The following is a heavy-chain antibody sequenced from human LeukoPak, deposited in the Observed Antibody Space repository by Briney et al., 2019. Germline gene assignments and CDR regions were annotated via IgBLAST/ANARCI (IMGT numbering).Heavy chain of an antibody. D-gene: IGHD6-13*01. CDR3: AREGYSSSWYPN. V-gene: IGHV3-21*01. J-gene: IGHJ4*02. CDR2: SSSYI. CDR1: GFTFSSYS. Sequence: SGGSLRLSCAASGFTFSSYSMNWVRQAPGKGLEWVSSSSSYIYYADSVKGRFTISRDNAKNSLYLQMNSLRAEDTAVYYCAREGYSSSWYPNWGQGTLVTVFS.